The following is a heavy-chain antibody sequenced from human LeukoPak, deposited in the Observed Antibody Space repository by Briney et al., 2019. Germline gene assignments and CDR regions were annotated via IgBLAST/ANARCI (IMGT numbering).Heavy chain of an antibody. Sequence: GGSLRLSCAASGFTFSNFWMHWIRQPPGKGPVWVSRISGDGIATNYADSVKGRFTISRDNAKNTVYLQMNSLRDEDTAVYYCARGIHGGSHHLDPWGQGTLVTVST. CDR3: ARGIHGGSHHLDP. CDR1: GFTFSNFW. J-gene: IGHJ5*02. CDR2: ISGDGIAT. D-gene: IGHD1-26*01. V-gene: IGHV3-74*01.